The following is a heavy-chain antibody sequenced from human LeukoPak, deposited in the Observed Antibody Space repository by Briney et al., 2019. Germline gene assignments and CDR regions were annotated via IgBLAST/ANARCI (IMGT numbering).Heavy chain of an antibody. D-gene: IGHD4/OR15-4a*01. CDR2: INPSGGST. J-gene: IGHJ5*02. Sequence: GASVKASCKASGYTFTSYYMHWVRQAPGQGLEWMGIINPSGGSTSYAQKFQGRVTMTRDTSTSTVYMGLSSLRSEDTAVYYCARGEQDGAQGQLFDPWGQGTLVTVSS. V-gene: IGHV1-46*01. CDR1: GYTFTSYY. CDR3: ARGEQDGAQGQLFDP.